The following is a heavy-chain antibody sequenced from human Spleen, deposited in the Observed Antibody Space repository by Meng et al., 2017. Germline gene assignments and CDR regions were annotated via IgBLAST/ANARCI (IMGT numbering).Heavy chain of an antibody. V-gene: IGHV3-30*05. D-gene: IGHD5-12*01. CDR1: GFTFSSCG. Sequence: GGSLRLSCVASGFTFSSCGMAWVRQPPGKGLEWMTVISYDGNNKYYADSVKGRFTISRDNSKNTLFLQMNSLRAEDTAVYYCATGPGYSGYKDSEPGDYWGQGTLVTVSS. CDR3: ATGPGYSGYKDSEPGDY. CDR2: ISYDGNNK. J-gene: IGHJ4*02.